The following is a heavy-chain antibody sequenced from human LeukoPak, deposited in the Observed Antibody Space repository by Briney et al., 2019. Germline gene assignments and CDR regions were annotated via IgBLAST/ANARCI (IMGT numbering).Heavy chain of an antibody. V-gene: IGHV1-18*01. D-gene: IGHD3-10*02. CDR1: GYTFTSYG. J-gene: IGHJ6*03. Sequence: GASVKVSRKASGYTFTSYGISWVRQAPGQGLEWMGWISAYNGNTNYAQKLQGRVTMTTDTSTSTAYMELRSLRSDDTAVYYCARDLVRGVFYYYYYMDVWGKGTTVTVSS. CDR2: ISAYNGNT. CDR3: ARDLVRGVFYYYYYMDV.